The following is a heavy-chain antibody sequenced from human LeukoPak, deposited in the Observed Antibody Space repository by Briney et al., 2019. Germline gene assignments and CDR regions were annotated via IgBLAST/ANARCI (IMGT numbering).Heavy chain of an antibody. Sequence: SETLSLTCTVSGGSISDYYWNWIRQPPGKGLEWIGYIYYTGSTNYNPSLKSRVTMSIDTSRNQFSLKLNSVTPADTAVYYCSRWAFGLEQDGGGPGWGQRTLVTVSS. V-gene: IGHV4-59*01. CDR1: GGSISDYY. D-gene: IGHD1/OR15-1a*01. J-gene: IGHJ4*02. CDR3: SRWAFGLEQDGGGPG. CDR2: IYYTGST.